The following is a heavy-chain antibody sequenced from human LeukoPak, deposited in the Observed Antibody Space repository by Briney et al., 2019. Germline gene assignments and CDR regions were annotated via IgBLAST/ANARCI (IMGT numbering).Heavy chain of an antibody. CDR3: AWGSGYYDLSRYYYMDV. CDR2: IIPIFGTA. V-gene: IGHV1-69*13. CDR1: GGTFSSYA. Sequence: SVKVPCKASGGTFSSYAISWVRQAPGQGLEWMGGIIPIFGTANYAQKFQGRVTITADESTSTAYMELSSLRSEDTAVYYCAWGSGYYDLSRYYYMDVWGKGTTVTVSS. D-gene: IGHD3-3*01. J-gene: IGHJ6*03.